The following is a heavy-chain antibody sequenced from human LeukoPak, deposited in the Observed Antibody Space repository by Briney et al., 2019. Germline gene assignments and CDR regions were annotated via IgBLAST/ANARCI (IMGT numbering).Heavy chain of an antibody. V-gene: IGHV3-30-3*01. Sequence: GGSLRLSCAASGFTFRSYAIHWVRQAPGKGLEWVTLISYDGSNKYYADSVKGRFTISRDNSKNTLYLQMNSLRAEDTAVYYCAKDYGGASYYFDYWGQGTLVTVSS. J-gene: IGHJ4*02. CDR3: AKDYGGASYYFDY. D-gene: IGHD4-23*01. CDR1: GFTFRSYA. CDR2: ISYDGSNK.